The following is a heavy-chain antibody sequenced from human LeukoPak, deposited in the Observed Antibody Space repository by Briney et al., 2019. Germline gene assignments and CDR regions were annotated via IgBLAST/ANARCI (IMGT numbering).Heavy chain of an antibody. CDR1: GYSISSGYY. D-gene: IGHD3-10*01. CDR3: ARHGRITLFDY. Sequence: SERLSLTCTVSGYSISSGYYWAWIRQPPGKGLEWIGSIYHSGSTYYNPSLKSRVTISVDTSKNQFSLKLSSVTAADTAVYYCARHGRITLFDYWGQGTLVTVSS. V-gene: IGHV4-38-2*02. J-gene: IGHJ4*02. CDR2: IYHSGST.